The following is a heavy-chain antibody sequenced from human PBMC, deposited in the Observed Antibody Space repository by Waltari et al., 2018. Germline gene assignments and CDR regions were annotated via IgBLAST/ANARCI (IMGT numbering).Heavy chain of an antibody. CDR3: ARERLAEWVAGTGAYYFDY. CDR2: IYYSGST. D-gene: IGHD6-19*01. Sequence: QVQLQESGPGLVKPSQTLSLTCTVSGGSISSGGYYWSWIRQHPGKGLEWIGYIYYSGSTYYNPSLKSLVTISVDTSKNQFSLKLSSVTAADTAVYYCARERLAEWVAGTGAYYFDYWGQGTLVTVSS. CDR1: GGSISSGGYY. V-gene: IGHV4-31*01. J-gene: IGHJ4*02.